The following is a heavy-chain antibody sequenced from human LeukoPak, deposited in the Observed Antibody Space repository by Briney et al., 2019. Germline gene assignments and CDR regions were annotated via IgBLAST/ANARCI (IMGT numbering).Heavy chain of an antibody. CDR3: AKDLWAYCGGDCVDFDY. CDR2: IRYDGSNK. CDR1: GFTFSSYG. J-gene: IGHJ4*02. V-gene: IGHV3-30*02. Sequence: GGSLRLSCAASGFTFSSYGMHWVRQAPGKGLEWVAFIRYDGSNKYYADSVKGRFTISRDNSKNTLYLQMNSLRAEDTAVYYCAKDLWAYCGGDCVDFDYWGQGTLVTVSS. D-gene: IGHD2-21*02.